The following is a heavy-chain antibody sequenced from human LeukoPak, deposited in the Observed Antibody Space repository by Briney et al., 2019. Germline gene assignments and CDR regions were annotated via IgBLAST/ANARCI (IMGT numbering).Heavy chain of an antibody. J-gene: IGHJ4*02. V-gene: IGHV4-38-2*02. Sequence: SETLSLTCTVSGYSISSGYYWGWIRQPPGKGLEWIGSIYHSGSTNYNPSLKSRVTISVDTSKNQFSLKLSSVTAADTAVYYCARDSGYSSGWYEGFDYWGQGTLVTVSS. CDR1: GYSISSGYY. D-gene: IGHD6-19*01. CDR3: ARDSGYSSGWYEGFDY. CDR2: IYHSGST.